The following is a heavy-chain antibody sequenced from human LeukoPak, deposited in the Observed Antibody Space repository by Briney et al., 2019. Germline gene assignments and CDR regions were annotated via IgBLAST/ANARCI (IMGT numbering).Heavy chain of an antibody. CDR2: IIPIFGTA. J-gene: IGHJ4*02. D-gene: IGHD6-19*01. V-gene: IGHV1-69*13. Sequence: SVKVSCKASGGTFSSYAISWVRQAPGQGLEWMGGIIPIFGTANYAQKFQGRVTITADESTSTAYMELSSLRSEDTAVYYCALTPRYSSDPQAYWGQGTLVTVSS. CDR3: ALTPRYSSDPQAY. CDR1: GGTFSSYA.